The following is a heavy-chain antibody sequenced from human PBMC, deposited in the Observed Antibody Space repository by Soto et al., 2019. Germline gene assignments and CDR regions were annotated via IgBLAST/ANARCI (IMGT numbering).Heavy chain of an antibody. Sequence: QVQLVQSGAEVKKPGSSVKVSCKASGGTFSSYAISWVRQAPGQGLEWMGGIIPIFGTANYAQKFQGRVTITANESSSTAYVELSSMRSEATAVYYCAGSSGWYNNWFDPWGQGTLVTVSS. CDR2: IIPIFGTA. CDR1: GGTFSSYA. J-gene: IGHJ5*02. V-gene: IGHV1-69*12. CDR3: AGSSGWYNNWFDP. D-gene: IGHD6-19*01.